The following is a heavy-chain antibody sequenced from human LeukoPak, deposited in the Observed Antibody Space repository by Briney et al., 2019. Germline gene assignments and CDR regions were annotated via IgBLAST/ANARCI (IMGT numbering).Heavy chain of an antibody. V-gene: IGHV4-59*07. CDR2: IYYSGST. J-gene: IGHJ4*02. D-gene: IGHD6-13*01. CDR1: GDSIRSYY. CDR3: ARVAAAGTRFDY. Sequence: PSDTLTLTCTVSGDSIRSYYWHWIRQPPGKGLEWIGYIYYSGSTNYNPSLKSRVTISLDTSKNQFSLKLSSVTAADTAVYYCARVAAAGTRFDYWGQGTLVTVSS.